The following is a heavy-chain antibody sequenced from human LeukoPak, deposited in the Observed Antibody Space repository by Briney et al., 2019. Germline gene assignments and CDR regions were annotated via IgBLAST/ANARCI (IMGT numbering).Heavy chain of an antibody. CDR1: GFTFSSYE. CDR2: ISSSGSTI. D-gene: IGHD3-22*01. V-gene: IGHV3-48*03. CDR3: ARGSYYDSSGYYSHHYY. J-gene: IGHJ4*02. Sequence: GSLRLSCAASGFTFSSYEMNWVRQAPGKGLEWVSYISSSGSTIYYADSVKGRFTISRDNAKNSLYLQMNSLRAEDTAVYYCARGSYYDSSGYYSHHYYWGQGTLVTVSS.